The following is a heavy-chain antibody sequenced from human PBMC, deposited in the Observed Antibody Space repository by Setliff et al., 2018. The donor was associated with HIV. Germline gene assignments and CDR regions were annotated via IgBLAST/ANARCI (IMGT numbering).Heavy chain of an antibody. J-gene: IGHJ4*02. V-gene: IGHV4-31*03. Sequence: ASETLSLTCSVSGGSTTSGGYYWSWIRQHPGKGLEYIGYIYYSGSTYYNPSLKSRVTMPIDTSTQQFFLNVTSVTAADTAVYYCAGFSYNFWVYRFDHWGQGALVTVSS. CDR1: GGSTTSGGYY. CDR2: IYYSGST. CDR3: AGFSYNFWVYRFDH. D-gene: IGHD3-3*01.